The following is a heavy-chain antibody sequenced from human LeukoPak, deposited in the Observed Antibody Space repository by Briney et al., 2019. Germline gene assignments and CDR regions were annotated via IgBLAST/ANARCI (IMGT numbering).Heavy chain of an antibody. D-gene: IGHD6-13*01. CDR3: ARGISSSWAFWFDP. CDR2: INYSGST. J-gene: IGHJ5*02. CDR1: GGSISSYY. V-gene: IGHV4-59*01. Sequence: SETLSLTCTVSGGSISSYYWSWIRQPPGKGLEWIGYINYSGSTNYNPSLKSRVTISVDTSKNQFSLKLSSVTAADTAVYYCARGISSSWAFWFDPWGQGTLVTVSS.